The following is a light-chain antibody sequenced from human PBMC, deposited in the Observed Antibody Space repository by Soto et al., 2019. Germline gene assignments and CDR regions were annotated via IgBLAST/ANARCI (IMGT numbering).Light chain of an antibody. Sequence: DIQLTQSPSFLSASVVDRVTITCRASQGMSSYLAWYQQKPGKAPKLLIYAASTLQSGVPSRFSGSGSGTEFTLTISSLQPEDFATYYCQQLNSYPWTFGQGTKVEIK. J-gene: IGKJ1*01. CDR3: QQLNSYPWT. CDR2: AAS. CDR1: QGMSSY. V-gene: IGKV1-9*01.